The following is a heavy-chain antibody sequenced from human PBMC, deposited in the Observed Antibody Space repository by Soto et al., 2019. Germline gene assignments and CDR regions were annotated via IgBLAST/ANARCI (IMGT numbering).Heavy chain of an antibody. CDR2: ITGTADNT. V-gene: IGHV3-23*01. Sequence: PGGSLRLSCAASGFTFSSYAMSWVRQAPGKGLEWVSGITGTADNTYYADSVKGRFTISRDNSKNTLYLQMNSLRAEDTAVYYCAKDVSPHSFGVVGFHYWGQGTLVTVSS. CDR3: AKDVSPHSFGVVGFHY. D-gene: IGHD3-3*01. CDR1: GFTFSSYA. J-gene: IGHJ4*02.